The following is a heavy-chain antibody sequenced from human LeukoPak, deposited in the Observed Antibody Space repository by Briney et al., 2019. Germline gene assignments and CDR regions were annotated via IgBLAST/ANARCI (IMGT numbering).Heavy chain of an antibody. D-gene: IGHD3-22*01. V-gene: IGHV3-23*01. J-gene: IGHJ5*02. CDR1: GFTFNNYG. CDR3: AKGSSGYFADL. CDR2: ISNDGGGT. Sequence: GGSLRLFCAASGFTFNNYGLIWVRQAPGKGLEWVAAISNDGGGTMYAAFVEGRFTISRDNSKNTLFLQMNSLRAEDTALYYCAKGSSGYFADLWGQGTLVTVSS.